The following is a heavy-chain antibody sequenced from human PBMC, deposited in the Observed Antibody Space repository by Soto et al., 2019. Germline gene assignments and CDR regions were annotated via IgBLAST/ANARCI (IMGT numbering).Heavy chain of an antibody. CDR3: VSCERFPRVGVDYYALDV. D-gene: IGHD3-16*01. CDR1: GFTVNRND. Sequence: QMYLVESGGGMVQPGRSLRLSCAASGFTVNRNDMYWVRQAPGKGLEWVAVMSYDGNNQYYVDSVKGRFTISRDTSRNTLSLEMNSLRAEDTAVYYCVSCERFPRVGVDYYALDVWGQGTTVIVSS. CDR2: MSYDGNNQ. V-gene: IGHV3-30*03. J-gene: IGHJ6*02.